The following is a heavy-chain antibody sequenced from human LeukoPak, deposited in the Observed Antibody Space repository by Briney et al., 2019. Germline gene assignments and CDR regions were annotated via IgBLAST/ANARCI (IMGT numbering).Heavy chain of an antibody. V-gene: IGHV3-53*01. J-gene: IGHJ4*02. D-gene: IGHD2-2*01. CDR3: ARDWGYCSSTSCHVFDY. CDR1: GFTVSSNY. Sequence: PGGSLRLSCTTSGFTVSSNYMSWVRQAPGKGLEWVSVIYIGGSTYYADSVKGRFTISRDISKNTLYLQMNGLRAEDTAVYYCARDWGYCSSTSCHVFDYWGQGTLVTVSS. CDR2: IYIGGST.